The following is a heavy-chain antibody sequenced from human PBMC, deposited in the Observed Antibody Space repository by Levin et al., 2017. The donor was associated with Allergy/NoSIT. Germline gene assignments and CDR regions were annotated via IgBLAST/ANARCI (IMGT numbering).Heavy chain of an antibody. V-gene: IGHV3-9*01. CDR3: AKDMGWSGYSPYYYYYGMDV. CDR1: GFTFDDYA. Sequence: GGSLRLSCAASGFTFDDYAMHWVRQAPGKGLEWVSGISWNSGSIGYADSVKGRFTISRDNAKNSLYLQMNSLRAEDTALYYCAKDMGWSGYSPYYYYYGMDVWGQGTTVTVSS. J-gene: IGHJ6*02. D-gene: IGHD3-3*01. CDR2: ISWNSGSI.